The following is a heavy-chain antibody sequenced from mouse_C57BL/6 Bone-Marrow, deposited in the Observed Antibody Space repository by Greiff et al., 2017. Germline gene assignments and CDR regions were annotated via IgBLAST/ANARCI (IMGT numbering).Heavy chain of an antibody. Sequence: VQLQQSGPELVRPGVSVKISCKGSGYTFTDYAMHWVKQSHAKSLEWIGVISPYYGDDSYNQKFKDKATMTVDQSSSTSYLELARLTSEVSAVYYGTRLRFYSMDYWVQGTSVTVSS. J-gene: IGHJ4*01. CDR1: GYTFTDYA. CDR2: ISPYYGDD. CDR3: TRLRFYSMDY. V-gene: IGHV1-67*01. D-gene: IGHD1-1*01.